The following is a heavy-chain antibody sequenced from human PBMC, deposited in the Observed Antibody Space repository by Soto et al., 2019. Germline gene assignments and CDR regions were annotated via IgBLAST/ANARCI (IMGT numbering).Heavy chain of an antibody. CDR2: IYYSGTT. D-gene: IGHD5-12*01. CDR1: GGSISSGGYY. CDR3: ARSGYGDS. J-gene: IGHJ4*02. Sequence: SETLSLTCTVSGGSISSGGYYWTWIRQHPGKGLEWIGYIYYSGTTYYNPSLKSRVTISVDTSKNQFSLKLSSVTAADTAVYYCARSGYGDSWGQGTLVTVSS. V-gene: IGHV4-31*03.